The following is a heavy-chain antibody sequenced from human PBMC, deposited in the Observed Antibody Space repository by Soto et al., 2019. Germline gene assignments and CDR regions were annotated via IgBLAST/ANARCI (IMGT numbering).Heavy chain of an antibody. CDR1: GFTFSSYW. J-gene: IGHJ6*02. CDR2: IKQDGSEK. V-gene: IGHV3-7*01. D-gene: IGHD2-2*01. CDR3: ARDASYCSSTSCYGHYYYYGMDV. Sequence: EVQLVESGGGLVQPGGSLRLSCAASGFTFSSYWMSWVRQAPGKGLEWVANIKQDGSEKYYVDSVKGRFTISRDNAKNSLYLQVNSLRAEDTAVYYCARDASYCSSTSCYGHYYYYGMDVWGQGTTVTVSS.